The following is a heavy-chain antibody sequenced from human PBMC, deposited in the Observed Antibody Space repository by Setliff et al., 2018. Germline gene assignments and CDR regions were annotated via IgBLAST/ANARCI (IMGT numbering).Heavy chain of an antibody. CDR2: IYHSGSS. J-gene: IGHJ6*02. V-gene: IGHV4-39*07. CDR1: GGSINSMSYY. Sequence: SETLSLTCTVSGGSINSMSYYWSWIRQPPGKGLEWIGSIYHSGSSYYNPSLRSRVTISVDTSKNQFSLILRSVTAADTAVYYCARLSWNGLRYYGLDVWGQGTTVTVS. CDR3: ARLSWNGLRYYGLDV. D-gene: IGHD3-3*01.